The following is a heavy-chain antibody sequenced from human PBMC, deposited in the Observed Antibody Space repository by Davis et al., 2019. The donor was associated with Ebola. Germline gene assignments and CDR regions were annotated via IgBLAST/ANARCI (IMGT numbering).Heavy chain of an antibody. Sequence: AASVKVSCKASGGTFSSYAISWVRQAPGQGLEWMGWISAYNGNTNYAQKLQGRVTMTTDTSTSTAYMELSSLRSEDTAVYYCARYLVVAATPDYWGQGTLVTVSS. CDR1: GGTFSSYA. CDR3: ARYLVVAATPDY. J-gene: IGHJ4*02. D-gene: IGHD2-15*01. V-gene: IGHV1-18*01. CDR2: ISAYNGNT.